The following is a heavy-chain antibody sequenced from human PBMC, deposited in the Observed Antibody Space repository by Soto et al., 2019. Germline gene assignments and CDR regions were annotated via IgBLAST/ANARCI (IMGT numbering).Heavy chain of an antibody. CDR3: ASAIAAAGTQHAFDI. CDR2: INPSGGST. CDR1: GYTFTSYY. Sequence: ASVKVSCKAPGYTFTSYYMHWVRQAPGQGLEWMGIINPSGGSTSYAQKFQGRVTMTRDTSTSTVYMELSSLRSEDTAVYYCASAIAAAGTQHAFDIWGQGTMVTVSS. J-gene: IGHJ3*02. D-gene: IGHD6-13*01. V-gene: IGHV1-46*03.